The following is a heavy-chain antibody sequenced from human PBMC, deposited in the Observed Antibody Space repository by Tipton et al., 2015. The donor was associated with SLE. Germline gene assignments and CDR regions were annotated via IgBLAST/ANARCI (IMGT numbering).Heavy chain of an antibody. D-gene: IGHD4-17*01. CDR2: IIPIFGTA. J-gene: IGHJ4*02. CDR3: ATGDDYGDYWYFDY. CDR1: GGTFSSYA. V-gene: IGHV1-69*05. Sequence: QSGAEVKKPGSSVKVSCKASGGTFSSYAISWARQAPGQGLEWMGGIIPIFGTANYAQKFQGRVTITTDESTSTAYMELSSLRSEDTAVYYCATGDDYGDYWYFDYWGQGTLVTVSS.